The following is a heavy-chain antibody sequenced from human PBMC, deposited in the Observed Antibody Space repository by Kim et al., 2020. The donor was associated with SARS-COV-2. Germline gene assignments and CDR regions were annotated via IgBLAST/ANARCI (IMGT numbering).Heavy chain of an antibody. CDR1: GYTFTNYT. D-gene: IGHD4-4*01. J-gene: IGHJ4*02. CDR2: INIGSGKT. Sequence: ASVKVSCKTSGYTFTNYTMHWVRQAPGQRPEWMGWINIGSGKTKYLQKLQGRVAFTRDTSASIAYMELSSLTNEDSAVYFCARVTVVTSAHLYYFDNWGQGTVVTVSS. V-gene: IGHV1-3*04. CDR3: ARVTVVTSAHLYYFDN.